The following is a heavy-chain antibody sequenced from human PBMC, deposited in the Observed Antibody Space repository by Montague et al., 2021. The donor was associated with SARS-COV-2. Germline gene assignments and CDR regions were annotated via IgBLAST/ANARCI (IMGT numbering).Heavy chain of an antibody. V-gene: IGHV4-61*02. CDR2: IYTSGST. J-gene: IGHJ6*02. CDR1: GGSVSTGSYY. D-gene: IGHD3-9*01. CDR3: ARGPHCDILTSYYKDGMDV. Sequence: TLSLTCTVSGGSVSTGSYYWSWIRQPAGKGLEWIGRIYTSGSTNYNPSLKSRVTISVDTSKNQFSLKLSSVTAADTAVYYCARGPHCDILTSYYKDGMDVWGQGTTVTVSS.